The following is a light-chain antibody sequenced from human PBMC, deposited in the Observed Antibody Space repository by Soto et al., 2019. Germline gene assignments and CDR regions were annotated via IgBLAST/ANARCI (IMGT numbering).Light chain of an antibody. J-gene: IGLJ1*01. CDR3: SSYTSSSTRV. CDR1: SSHVGGYNY. CDR2: EVS. Sequence: QSALTQPASVSRSPGPSITISCTGTSSHVGGYNYVSWYQQHPGKAPKRMIYEVSNRPSGVSNRFSGSKSGNTASLTISGLQAEDEADYYCSSYTSSSTRVFGTGTKVTVL. V-gene: IGLV2-14*01.